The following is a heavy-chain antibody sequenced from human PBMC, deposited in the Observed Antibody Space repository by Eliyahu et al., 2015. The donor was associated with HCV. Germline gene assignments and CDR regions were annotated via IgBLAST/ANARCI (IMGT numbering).Heavy chain of an antibody. D-gene: IGHD6-19*01. CDR1: GFTFRDYW. V-gene: IGHV3-7*05. J-gene: IGHJ4*02. Sequence: EVRLVESGGGLVRPGGSLRLSCAASGFTFRDYWMTWVRQAPGKGLEWVANIQQDGGTIFYVDSVKGRFTISRDNDRNSLFLQMNNLRAEDTALYYCAREAVVTPKNFDYWGQGTLVTVSS. CDR2: IQQDGGTI. CDR3: AREAVVTPKNFDY.